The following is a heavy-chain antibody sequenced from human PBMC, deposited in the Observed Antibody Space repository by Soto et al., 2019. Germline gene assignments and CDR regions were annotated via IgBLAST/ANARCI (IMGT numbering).Heavy chain of an antibody. D-gene: IGHD3-10*01. J-gene: IGHJ6*02. CDR1: GFTFSSYA. CDR2: ISGSGGST. Sequence: GGSLRLSCAASGFTFSSYAMSWVRQAPGKGLEWVSAISGSGGSTYYADSVKGRFTISRDNSKNTLYLQMNSLRAEDTAVYYCARDGSGSLAYYYYGMDVWGQGTTVTVSS. CDR3: ARDGSGSLAYYYYGMDV. V-gene: IGHV3-23*01.